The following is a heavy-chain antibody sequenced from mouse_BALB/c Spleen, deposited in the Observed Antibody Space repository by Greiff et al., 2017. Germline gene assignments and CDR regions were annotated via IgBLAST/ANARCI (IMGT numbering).Heavy chain of an antibody. Sequence: EVQGVESGGGLVKPGGSLKLSCAASGFAFSSYDMSWVRQTPEKRLEWVAYISSGGGSTYYPDTVKGRFTISRDNAKNTLYLQMSSLKSEDTAMYYCARQGSNSWFAYWGQGTLVTVSA. CDR1: GFAFSSYD. CDR2: ISSGGGST. CDR3: ARQGSNSWFAY. J-gene: IGHJ3*01. D-gene: IGHD2-5*01. V-gene: IGHV5-12-1*01.